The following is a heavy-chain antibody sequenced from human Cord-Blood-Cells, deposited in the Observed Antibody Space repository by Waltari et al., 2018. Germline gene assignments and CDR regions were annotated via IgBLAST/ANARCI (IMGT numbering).Heavy chain of an antibody. Sequence: QVQLVESGGGVVQPGWSLRLSCAASGFTFSSYGIPWVRQAPGKGLEWVAVIWYDGSNKYYADSVKGRFTISRDNSKNTLYLQMNSLRAEDTAVYYCARGRGITGTTDYWGQGTLVTVSS. J-gene: IGHJ4*02. CDR3: ARGRGITGTTDY. V-gene: IGHV3-33*01. CDR1: GFTFSSYG. CDR2: IWYDGSNK. D-gene: IGHD1-7*01.